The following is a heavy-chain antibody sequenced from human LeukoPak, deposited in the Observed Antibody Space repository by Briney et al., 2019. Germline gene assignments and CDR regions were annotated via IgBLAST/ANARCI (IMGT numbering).Heavy chain of an antibody. V-gene: IGHV1-8*01. CDR1: GYTFTSYE. D-gene: IGHD2-2*01. Sequence: ASVKVSFKASGYTFTSYEINWVRQATGQGLEWMGWMNPNSGNTGYAQKFQGRVTMTRNTSISTAYMELSSLRSEDTAVYYCARGRRTRSSTSCYRNDAFDIWGQGTMATVSS. J-gene: IGHJ3*02. CDR3: ARGRRTRSSTSCYRNDAFDI. CDR2: MNPNSGNT.